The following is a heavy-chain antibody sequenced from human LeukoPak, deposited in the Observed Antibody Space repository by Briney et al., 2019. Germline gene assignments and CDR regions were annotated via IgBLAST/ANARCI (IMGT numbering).Heavy chain of an antibody. D-gene: IGHD3-22*01. J-gene: IGHJ4*02. CDR2: ISGSGGST. CDR1: GFTFSSYA. CDR3: AKVAYYDSSGYIGY. Sequence: PGGSLRLSCAASGFTFSSYAMSWVRQAPGKGLEWVSAISGSGGSTYYADSVKGRFTISSDNSKNTLYLQMNSLRAEDTAVYYCAKVAYYDSSGYIGYWGQGTLVTVSS. V-gene: IGHV3-23*01.